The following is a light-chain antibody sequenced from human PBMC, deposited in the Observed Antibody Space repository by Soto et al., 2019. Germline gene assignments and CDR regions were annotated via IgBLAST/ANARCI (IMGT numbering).Light chain of an antibody. Sequence: EIVLTQSPATLSLSPGERATLSCRASQSVSSYLAWYQQKPGQAPRLLIYDASNRATGIPARFSGSRSGTDFTLTISSLEPEDFAVYYCQQRSNWPRTFGQGTKLESK. J-gene: IGKJ2*01. V-gene: IGKV3-11*01. CDR2: DAS. CDR1: QSVSSY. CDR3: QQRSNWPRT.